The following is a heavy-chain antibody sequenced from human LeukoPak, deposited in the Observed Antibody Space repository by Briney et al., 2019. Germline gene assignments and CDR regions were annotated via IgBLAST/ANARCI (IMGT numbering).Heavy chain of an antibody. V-gene: IGHV3-23*01. CDR1: GFTFDDYA. CDR2: ISGSGGST. Sequence: GGSLRLSCAASGFTFDDYAMGWVRQAPGKGLEWVSAISGSGGSTYYADSVKGRFTISRDNSKNTLYLQMNSLRAEDTAVYYCAKDHGQWLVEGIDYWGQGTLVTVPS. J-gene: IGHJ4*02. D-gene: IGHD6-19*01. CDR3: AKDHGQWLVEGIDY.